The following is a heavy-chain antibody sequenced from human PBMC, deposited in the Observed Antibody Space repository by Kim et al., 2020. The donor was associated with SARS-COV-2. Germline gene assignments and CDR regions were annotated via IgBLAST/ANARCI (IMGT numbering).Heavy chain of an antibody. D-gene: IGHD5-12*01. CDR1: GFTFSSYA. V-gene: IGHV3-23*01. J-gene: IGHJ6*02. CDR2: ISGSGGST. CDR3: AKTTVATIIYYYYGMDV. Sequence: GGSLRLSCAASGFTFSSYAMSWVRQAPGKGLEWVSAISGSGGSTYYADSVKGRFTISRDNSKNTLYLQMNSLRAEDTAVYYCAKTTVATIIYYYYGMDVWGQGTTVTVSS.